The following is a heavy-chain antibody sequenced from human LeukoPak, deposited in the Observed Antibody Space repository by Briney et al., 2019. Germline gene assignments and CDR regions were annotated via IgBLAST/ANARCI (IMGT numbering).Heavy chain of an antibody. CDR1: GGSISGYY. V-gene: IGHV4-4*09. CDR2: IYTSGST. CDR3: ARRPNSSGWYSTDQHWYFDL. D-gene: IGHD6-19*01. J-gene: IGHJ2*01. Sequence: SETLSLTCTVSGGSISGYYWSWIRQPPGRGLEWIGYIYTSGSTTYNPSLKSRVTISVDTSKNQFSLKLSSVTAADTAVYYCARRPNSSGWYSTDQHWYFDLWGRGTLVTVSS.